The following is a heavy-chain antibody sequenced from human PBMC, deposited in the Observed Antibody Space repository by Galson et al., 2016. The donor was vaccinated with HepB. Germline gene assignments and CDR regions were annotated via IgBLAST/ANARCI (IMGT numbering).Heavy chain of an antibody. CDR3: TGGHPVSGPLYDL. CDR1: GFTFSHRW. CDR2: IRSEVAGGTA. V-gene: IGHV3-15*01. D-gene: IGHD5/OR15-5a*01. Sequence: SLRLSCAASGFTFSHRWLSWVRQAPGRGLEWIGRIRSEVAGGTADYSPPVKGRFIITRDDSERTVYLQLNNLKSEDTAVYYCTGGHPVSGPLYDLWGRGTLVTVSS. J-gene: IGHJ5*02.